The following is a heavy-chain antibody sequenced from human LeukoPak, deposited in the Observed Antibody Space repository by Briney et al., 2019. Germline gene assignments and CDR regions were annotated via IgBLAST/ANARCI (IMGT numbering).Heavy chain of an antibody. CDR1: GGSISSYY. Sequence: SETLSLTCTVSGGSISSYYWSWIRQPPGKGLEWIGYIYYSGSTNYNPSLKSRVTISVDTSKNQFSLKLSSVTAADTAVYYCARGILTGYYKGHFDYWGQGTLVTDSS. V-gene: IGHV4-59*12. CDR2: IYYSGST. CDR3: ARGILTGYYKGHFDY. J-gene: IGHJ4*02. D-gene: IGHD3-9*01.